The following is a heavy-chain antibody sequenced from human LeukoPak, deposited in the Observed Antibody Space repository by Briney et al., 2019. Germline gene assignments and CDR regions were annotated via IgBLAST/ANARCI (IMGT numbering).Heavy chain of an antibody. CDR3: ARARGYSYGCGY. J-gene: IGHJ4*02. Sequence: GGSLRLSCAASGFTFSSYAMSWVRQAPGKGLEWVSAISGSGGSTYYADSVKGRFTISRDNAKNSLYLQMNSLRAEDTAVYYCARARGYSYGCGYWGQGTLVTVSS. CDR1: GFTFSSYA. CDR2: ISGSGGST. D-gene: IGHD5-18*01. V-gene: IGHV3-23*01.